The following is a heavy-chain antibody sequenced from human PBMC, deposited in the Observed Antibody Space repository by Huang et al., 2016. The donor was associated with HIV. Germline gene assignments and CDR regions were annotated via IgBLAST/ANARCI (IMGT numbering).Heavy chain of an antibody. CDR3: VKDMGSDFHDGIFHL. J-gene: IGHJ5*02. CDR2: SSRNSGGV. CDR1: GFIFDDYA. V-gene: IGHV3-9*03. Sequence: EVQLVESGGGLVLLGRSLSVSCGASGFIFDDYAMPGVAGSSRNSGGVAYVDSVKGRLTISRDNAGNSLYLEMNGLTTADMAVYYCVKDMGSDFHDGIFHLWGQGTLVTVSS. D-gene: IGHD1-26*01.